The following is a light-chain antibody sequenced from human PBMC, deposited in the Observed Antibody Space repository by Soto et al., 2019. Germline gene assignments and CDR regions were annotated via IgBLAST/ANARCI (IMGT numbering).Light chain of an antibody. J-gene: IGLJ3*02. V-gene: IGLV1-40*01. CDR1: SSNLGAGYD. CDR3: QAYDYSLTASV. Sequence: QAVVTQPPSVSGAPGQRVTLSCTGNSSNLGAGYDVHWYQQLPGAAPKLVIFGNRNRPSGVPERFSGSKSGTSASLAITGLQAEDEVDYYCQAYDYSLTASVFGGGTKVTVL. CDR2: GNR.